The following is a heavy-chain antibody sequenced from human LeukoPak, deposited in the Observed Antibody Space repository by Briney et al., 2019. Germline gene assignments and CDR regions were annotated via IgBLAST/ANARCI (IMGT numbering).Heavy chain of an antibody. D-gene: IGHD3-22*01. CDR1: GFTFSSYA. CDR2: ISGSGGST. CDR3: AKVPPYDSSGYYYGFDY. Sequence: GGSLRLSCAASGFTFSSYAMSWVRQAPGKGLEWVSAISGSGGSTNYADSVKGRFTISRDNSKNTLYLQMNSLRAEDTAVYYCAKVPPYDSSGYYYGFDYWGQGTLVTVSS. J-gene: IGHJ4*02. V-gene: IGHV3-23*01.